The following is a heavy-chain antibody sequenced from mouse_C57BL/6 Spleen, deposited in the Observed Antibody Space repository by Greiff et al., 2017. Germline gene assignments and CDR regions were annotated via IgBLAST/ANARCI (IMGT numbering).Heavy chain of an antibody. D-gene: IGHD1-1*01. Sequence: QVQLQQPGAELVKPGASVKLSCKASGYTFTSYWLHWVKQRPGRGLEWIGRIDPNSGGTTYNETFKSKATLTVDTPSSTAYIQLSILTSRDSAVYVCVRGYYSSSYWFAYWGQGTLVTVSA. CDR3: VRGYYSSSYWFAY. J-gene: IGHJ3*01. CDR1: GYTFTSYW. CDR2: IDPNSGGT. V-gene: IGHV1-72*01.